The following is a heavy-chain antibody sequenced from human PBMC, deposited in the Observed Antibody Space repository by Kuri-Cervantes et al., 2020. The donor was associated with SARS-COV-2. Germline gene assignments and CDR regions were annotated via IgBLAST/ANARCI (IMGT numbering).Heavy chain of an antibody. D-gene: IGHD1-7*01. V-gene: IGHV3-23*01. Sequence: GESLKISCAASGFTFSSYAMSWVRQAPGKGLEWVSTITGRGDSEFYADSVKGRFIISRDNLKNTLYLQMNSLRAEDTAIYYCARGSMYNWNYRRANYYYGMDVWGQGTTVTVSS. J-gene: IGHJ6*02. CDR3: ARGSMYNWNYRRANYYYGMDV. CDR2: ITGRGDSE. CDR1: GFTFSSYA.